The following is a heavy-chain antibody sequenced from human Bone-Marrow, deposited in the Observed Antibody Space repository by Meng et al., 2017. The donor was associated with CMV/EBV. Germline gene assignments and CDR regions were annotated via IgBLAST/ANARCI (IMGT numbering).Heavy chain of an antibody. V-gene: IGHV3-74*01. CDR3: ARGRLEGTIFGVVRAGGMDV. Sequence: GESLKISCAASGFTFSSYWMHWVRQAPGKGLAWVSRINSDGSSTSYADSVKGRFNISRDNAKNTLYLQMNSLRAEDTAVYYCARGRLEGTIFGVVRAGGMDVWGQGNTVTVSS. D-gene: IGHD3-3*01. J-gene: IGHJ6*02. CDR2: INSDGSST. CDR1: GFTFSSYW.